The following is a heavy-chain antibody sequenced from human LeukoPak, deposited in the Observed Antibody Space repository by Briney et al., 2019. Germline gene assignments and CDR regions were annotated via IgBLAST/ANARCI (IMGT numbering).Heavy chain of an antibody. J-gene: IGHJ5*02. CDR1: GFTVSSNY. CDR2: IYSGGST. CDR3: ASVLTGYSSSFP. V-gene: IGHV3-66*02. D-gene: IGHD6-13*01. Sequence: GSLRLSCAASGFTVSSNYMSWVRQAPGKGPEWVSVIYSGGSTYYADSVKGRFTISRDNSKNTLYLQMNSLRAEDTAVYYCASVLTGYSSSFPWGQGTLVTVSS.